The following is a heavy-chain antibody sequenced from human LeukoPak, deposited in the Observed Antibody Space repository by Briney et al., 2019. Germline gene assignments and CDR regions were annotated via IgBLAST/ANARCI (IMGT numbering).Heavy chain of an antibody. CDR2: ISSNGGST. CDR1: GFTFRSFP. J-gene: IGHJ4*02. V-gene: IGHV3-64D*06. D-gene: IGHD5-18*01. CDR3: SRRGYTYGYDY. Sequence: PGGSLRLSCSASGFTFRSFPMHWGRQAPGKGVEFVSSISSNGGSTHYADSVKGRFTISRDNSRNTLYLQMSSLKTEDTAVYYCSRRGYTYGYDYWGEGTLVTVSS.